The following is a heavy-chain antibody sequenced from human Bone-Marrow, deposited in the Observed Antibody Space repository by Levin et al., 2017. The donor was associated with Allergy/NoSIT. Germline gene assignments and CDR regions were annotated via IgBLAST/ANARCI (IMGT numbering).Heavy chain of an antibody. CDR3: VRDQGGVKLLDAFDF. D-gene: IGHD4-23*01. V-gene: IGHV3-21*01. J-gene: IGHJ3*01. CDR1: GFTFSSYS. CDR2: ITSSSSFK. Sequence: GESLKISCAASGFTFSSYSMNWVRQAPGKGLEWVSFITSSSSFKYYADSVKGRFRISRDNAKNSLYLQMISLRPEDTAVYYCVRDQGGVKLLDAFDFWGRGTMVAVSS.